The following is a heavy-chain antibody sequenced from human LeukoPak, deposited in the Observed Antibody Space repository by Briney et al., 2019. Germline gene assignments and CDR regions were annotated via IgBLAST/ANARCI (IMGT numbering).Heavy chain of an antibody. CDR2: IYWNDDK. CDR3: AHRLRNIAVAGGPHYYFDY. V-gene: IGHV2-5*01. Sequence: SGPTLVKPTQTLTLTCTLSGFSLSTSGVGVGWIRQPPGKALEWLALIYWNDDKRYSPSLKSRLTITKDTSKNQVVLTMTNMDPVDTATYYCAHRLRNIAVAGGPHYYFDYWGQGTLVTVSS. CDR1: GFSLSTSGVG. D-gene: IGHD6-19*01. J-gene: IGHJ4*02.